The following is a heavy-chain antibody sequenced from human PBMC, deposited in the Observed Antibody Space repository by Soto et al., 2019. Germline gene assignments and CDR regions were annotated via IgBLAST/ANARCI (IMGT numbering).Heavy chain of an antibody. D-gene: IGHD3-16*01. V-gene: IGHV3-30*09. J-gene: IGHJ4*02. CDR1: GFTFSSFA. CDR2: ISYDGNDE. Sequence: QVQLVESGGGVVQPGRSLRLSCAASGFTFSSFAMHWVRQAPAKGLEWVAVISYDGNDEYYGDSVKGRFAISRDNSKNTVYLQMSSLRAEDTAFYYCARDRLRLGELSLMGYFDYWGQGTLVTVSS. CDR3: ARDRLRLGELSLMGYFDY.